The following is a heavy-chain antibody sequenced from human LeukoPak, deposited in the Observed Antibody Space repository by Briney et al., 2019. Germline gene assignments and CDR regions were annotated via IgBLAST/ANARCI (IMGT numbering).Heavy chain of an antibody. CDR1: GASFSNYY. V-gene: IGHV4-59*01. J-gene: IGHJ4*02. CDR3: ARGPLDSGYTYFDY. D-gene: IGHD5-12*01. Sequence: PSETLSLTCTVSGASFSNYYWSWIRQPPGKGLEWIGYFSYSGSTNYNPSLKSRVTISVDTPKNQFSLKLSSVTAADTAVYYCARGPLDSGYTYFDYWGQGTLVSVAS. CDR2: FSYSGST.